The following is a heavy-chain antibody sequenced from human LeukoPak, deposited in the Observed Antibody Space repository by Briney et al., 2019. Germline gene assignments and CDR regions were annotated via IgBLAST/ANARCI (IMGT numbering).Heavy chain of an antibody. V-gene: IGHV1-18*01. J-gene: IGHJ6*03. CDR2: ISAYNGNT. CDR1: GYSFTNYG. D-gene: IGHD2-15*01. CDR3: VLHYYYYYMDV. Sequence: GASVKVSCKASGYSFTNYGISWVRQAPGQGLEWMGWISAYNGNTNYAQKLQGRVTMTTDTSTSTAYMELRSLRSDDTAVYYCVLHYYYYYMDVWGKGTTVTVSS.